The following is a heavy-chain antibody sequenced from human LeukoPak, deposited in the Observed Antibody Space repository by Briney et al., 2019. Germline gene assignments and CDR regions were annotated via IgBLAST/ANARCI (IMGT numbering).Heavy chain of an antibody. CDR1: GFTFSGSA. CDR3: TTETVIVVVITYDAFDI. J-gene: IGHJ3*02. CDR2: IRSKANSYAT. V-gene: IGHV3-73*01. D-gene: IGHD3-22*01. Sequence: GGSLRLSCTASGFTFSGSAMHWVRQASGKGLEWVGRIRSKANSYATVYAASVKGRFTISRDDSKNTLYLQMNSLKTEDTAVYYCTTETVIVVVITYDAFDIWGQGTMVTVSS.